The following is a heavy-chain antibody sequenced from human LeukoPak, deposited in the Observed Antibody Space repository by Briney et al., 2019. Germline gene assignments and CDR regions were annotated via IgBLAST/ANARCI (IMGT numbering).Heavy chain of an antibody. CDR3: ARAFYGDLDY. CDR2: ISSGGSTV. V-gene: IGHV3-48*03. Sequence: GGSLRLSCAASGFTFSSYEINWVRQAPGKGLEWVSYISSGGSTVYYADSVKGRFTISRDNAKNSLYLQMSSLRAEDTAVHYCARAFYGDLDYWGQGTLVTVSS. J-gene: IGHJ4*02. CDR1: GFTFSSYE. D-gene: IGHD4-17*01.